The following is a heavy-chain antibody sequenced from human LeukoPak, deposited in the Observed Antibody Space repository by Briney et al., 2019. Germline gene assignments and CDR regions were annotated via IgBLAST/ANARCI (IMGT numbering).Heavy chain of an antibody. CDR1: GFTFSSYA. D-gene: IGHD5-12*01. J-gene: IGHJ4*02. V-gene: IGHV3-23*01. CDR3: ASAVATGHDY. Sequence: AGGSLRLSCAASGFTFSSYAMSWVRQAPGKGLEWVSAISGSGGSTYYADSVKGRFTISRDNSKSTLYLQMNSLRAEDTAVYYCASAVATGHDYWGQGTLVTVSS. CDR2: ISGSGGST.